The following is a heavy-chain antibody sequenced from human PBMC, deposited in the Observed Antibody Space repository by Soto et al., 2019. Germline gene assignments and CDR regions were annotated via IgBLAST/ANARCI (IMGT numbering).Heavy chain of an antibody. J-gene: IGHJ4*02. Sequence: GGSLRLSCAASGFRFDDYGMHWVRQAPGKGLEWVAVIWYDGSNKYYADSVKGRFTISRDNSKNTLYLQMNSLRAEDTAVYYCARTLYGDNVDYWGQGTLVTVSS. CDR3: ARTLYGDNVDY. V-gene: IGHV3-33*08. D-gene: IGHD4-17*01. CDR1: GFRFDDYG. CDR2: IWYDGSNK.